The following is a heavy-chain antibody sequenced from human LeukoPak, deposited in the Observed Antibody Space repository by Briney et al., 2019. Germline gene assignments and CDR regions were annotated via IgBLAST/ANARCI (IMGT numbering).Heavy chain of an antibody. J-gene: IGHJ2*01. V-gene: IGHV1-3*01. CDR2: INAGNGNT. CDR1: GYTFTIYA. D-gene: IGHD6-19*01. Sequence: EATVKVSCTASGYTFTIYAMHWVRQAPGQRLEWMGWINAGNGNTKYSQNFQGRVTFTRDTSASTAYMELSSLRSEDTAVYYCARPIGYSSGGFDLWGRGTLVTVSS. CDR3: ARPIGYSSGGFDL.